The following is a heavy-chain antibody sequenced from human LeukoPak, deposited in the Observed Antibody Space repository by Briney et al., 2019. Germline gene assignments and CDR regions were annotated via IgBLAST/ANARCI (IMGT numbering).Heavy chain of an antibody. CDR1: GFTFRSYW. Sequence: PGGSLRLSCAASGFTFRSYWMHWVRQAPGKGLVWVSRINLDGSSTTYADSVKGWFTIARDNAKNTLFLQMNSLRAEDTAVYYCARVGGYCSGGSCYSFDYWGQGALVTVSS. V-gene: IGHV3-74*01. CDR2: INLDGSST. CDR3: ARVGGYCSGGSCYSFDY. D-gene: IGHD2-15*01. J-gene: IGHJ4*02.